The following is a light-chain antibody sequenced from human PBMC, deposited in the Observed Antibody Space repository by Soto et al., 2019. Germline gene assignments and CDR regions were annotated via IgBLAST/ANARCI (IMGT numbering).Light chain of an antibody. CDR1: QSIGVR. J-gene: IGKJ1*01. V-gene: IGKV3-20*01. CDR3: QQYGSSPRWT. Sequence: EIVLTQSPATLSLSPGERATLSCRASQSIGVRLGWYQQKPGQAPRLLXYDASNRATGIPARFSGSGSGTDLTLTISRLETEDFAVYYCQQYGSSPRWTFGQGTKVDIK. CDR2: DAS.